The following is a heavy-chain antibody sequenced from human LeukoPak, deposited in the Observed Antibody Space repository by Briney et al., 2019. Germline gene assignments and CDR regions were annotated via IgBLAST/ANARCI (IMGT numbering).Heavy chain of an antibody. D-gene: IGHD3-10*01. CDR3: ARVDSYGSGTYAY. V-gene: IGHV1-2*02. CDR2: INPNSGGT. Sequence: ASVKVSCKASGYTFTGYYMHWVRQAPGQGLECMGWINPNSGGTNYAQKFQGRVTMTRDTCISTAYMELSRLTSDDTAVYYCARVDSYGSGTYAYWGQGTLVTVSS. J-gene: IGHJ4*02. CDR1: GYTFTGYY.